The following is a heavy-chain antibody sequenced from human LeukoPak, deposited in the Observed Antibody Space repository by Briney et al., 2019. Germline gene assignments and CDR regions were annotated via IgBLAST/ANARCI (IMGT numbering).Heavy chain of an antibody. J-gene: IGHJ4*02. Sequence: TTSETLSLTCTVSGGSIRSSSYYWAWIRQPPGKGLEWIGSINYRGTTYYNPSLKSRVTISVDTSKNQFSLKLSSVTAADTAEYYCARLPLGVIGYYCDYWGQGTLVTVPS. CDR2: INYRGTT. CDR1: GGSIRSSSYY. V-gene: IGHV4-39*01. D-gene: IGHD3-3*01. CDR3: ARLPLGVIGYYCDY.